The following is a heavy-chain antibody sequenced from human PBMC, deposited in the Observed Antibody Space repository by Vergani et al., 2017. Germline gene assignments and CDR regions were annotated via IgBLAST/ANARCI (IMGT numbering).Heavy chain of an antibody. V-gene: IGHV3-49*03. CDR3: ARDRNVGYYYGMDV. CDR1: GFTFGDYA. J-gene: IGHJ6*02. Sequence: EVQLVESGGGLVQPGRSLRLSCTASGFTFGDYAMSWFRQAPGKGLEWVGFIRSKAYGGTTEYAASVKGRFTISRDDSKSIAYLQMNSLKTEDTAEYYCARDRNVGYYYGMDVWGQGTTVTVSS. CDR2: IRSKAYGGTT. D-gene: IGHD3-10*01.